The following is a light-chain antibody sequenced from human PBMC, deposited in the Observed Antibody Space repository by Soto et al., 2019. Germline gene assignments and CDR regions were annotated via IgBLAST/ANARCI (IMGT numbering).Light chain of an antibody. CDR3: QQYGTSEII. CDR2: DTS. Sequence: DIVLTKSPGTLSLSPGERSTLSCRASQSVSNSYVAWYQQKSGQAPRLLIYDTSSRVTGIPDRFSGSGSGTDFTLTISRLEPEDFAVFYCQQYGTSEIIFGQGTRLEI. J-gene: IGKJ5*01. CDR1: QSVSNSY. V-gene: IGKV3-20*01.